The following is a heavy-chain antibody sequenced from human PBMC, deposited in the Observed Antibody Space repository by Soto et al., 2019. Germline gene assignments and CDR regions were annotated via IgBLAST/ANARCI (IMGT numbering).Heavy chain of an antibody. CDR2: INPNSGGT. J-gene: IGHJ5*02. Sequence: ASVKVSCKASGYTFTGYYMHWVRQAPGQGLEWMGWINPNSGGTNYAQKFQGWVTMTRDTSISTAYMELSRLRSDDTAVYYCARGGDPGITYYDILTGYYSGPRFDPWGQGTLVTVSS. CDR1: GYTFTGYY. V-gene: IGHV1-2*04. CDR3: ARGGDPGITYYDILTGYYSGPRFDP. D-gene: IGHD3-9*01.